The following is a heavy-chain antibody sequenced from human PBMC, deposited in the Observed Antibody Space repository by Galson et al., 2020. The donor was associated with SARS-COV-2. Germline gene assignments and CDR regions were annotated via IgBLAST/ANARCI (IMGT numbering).Heavy chain of an antibody. V-gene: IGHV3-66*01. CDR3: ARDWGDYYFDY. Sequence: GGSLRLSCAASGFTVSSNYMSWVRQAPGKGLEWVSVIYSGGSTYYADSVKGRFTISRDNSKNTLYLQMNSLRAEDTAVYYCARDWGDYYFDYWGQGTLVTVSS. J-gene: IGHJ4*02. D-gene: IGHD2-21*02. CDR1: GFTVSSNY. CDR2: IYSGGST.